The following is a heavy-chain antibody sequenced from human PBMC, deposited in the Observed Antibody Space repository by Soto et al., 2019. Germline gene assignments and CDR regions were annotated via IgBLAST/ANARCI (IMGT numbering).Heavy chain of an antibody. CDR3: ARGYYDSSALPPGPIFDY. D-gene: IGHD3-22*01. CDR2: INHSGST. Sequence: NPSETLSLTCAVYGGSFSGYYWSWIRQPPGKGLEWIGEINHSGSTNYNPSLKSRVTISVDTSKNQFSLKLSSVTAADTAVYYCARGYYDSSALPPGPIFDYWGQGTLVTVSS. V-gene: IGHV4-34*01. CDR1: GGSFSGYY. J-gene: IGHJ4*02.